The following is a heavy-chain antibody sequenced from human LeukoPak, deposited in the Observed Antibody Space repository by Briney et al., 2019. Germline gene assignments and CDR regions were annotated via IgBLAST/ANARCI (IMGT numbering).Heavy chain of an antibody. CDR2: IIPIFGTA. V-gene: IGHV1-69*13. D-gene: IGHD6-19*01. Sequence: SVKVSCKASGGTFIGYAISWVRQAPGQGLEWMGGIIPIFGTANYAQKFQGRVTITADESTSTAYMELSSLRCEDTAVYYCARGYGSGAVAATGGYWGQGTLVTVSS. J-gene: IGHJ4*02. CDR3: ARGYGSGAVAATGGY. CDR1: GGTFIGYA.